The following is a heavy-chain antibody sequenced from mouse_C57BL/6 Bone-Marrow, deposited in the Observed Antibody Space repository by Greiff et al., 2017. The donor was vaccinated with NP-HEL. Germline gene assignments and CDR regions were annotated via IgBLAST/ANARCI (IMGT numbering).Heavy chain of an antibody. CDR2: IRNKANGYTT. J-gene: IGHJ2*01. V-gene: IGHV7-3*01. CDR3: ARRGNYLYYFDY. Sequence: EVNVVESGGGLVQPGGSLSLSCAASGFTFTDYYMSWVRQPPGKALEWLGFIRNKANGYTTEYSASVKGRFTISRDNSQSILYLQMNALRAEDSATYYCARRGNYLYYFDYWGQGTTLTVSS. CDR1: GFTFTDYY. D-gene: IGHD2-1*01.